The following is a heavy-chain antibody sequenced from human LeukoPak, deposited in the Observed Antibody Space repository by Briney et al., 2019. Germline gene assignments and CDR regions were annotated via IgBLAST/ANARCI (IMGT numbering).Heavy chain of an antibody. CDR1: GPNFDDSA. CDR3: AKESGKFDY. V-gene: IGHV3-43*02. Sequence: GGSLRLSCVASGPNFDDSAMHWVRQAPGKGLEWVSLISADGGSTFSADSVKGRFSISRDNSKNSLYLQMNSLRSEDTAMYYCAKESGKFDYWGQGTLVAVSS. CDR2: ISADGGST. J-gene: IGHJ4*02.